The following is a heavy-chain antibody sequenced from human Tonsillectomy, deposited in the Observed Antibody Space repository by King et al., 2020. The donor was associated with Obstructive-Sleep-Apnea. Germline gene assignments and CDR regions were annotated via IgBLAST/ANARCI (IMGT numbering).Heavy chain of an antibody. D-gene: IGHD3-10*01. CDR2: ISYDGSGK. J-gene: IGHJ4*02. CDR3: ARGGHLIRGGNYFDH. Sequence: VQLVESGGGVVQPGRSLRLSCAASGFTFNDFAVHWVRQAPGKGLEWVAVISYDGSGKYYADSVKGRFTISRDNSKNTLFLQMNSLRVEDTALYFCARGGHLIRGGNYFDHWGQGTLVTVSS. V-gene: IGHV3-30*04. CDR1: GFTFNDFA.